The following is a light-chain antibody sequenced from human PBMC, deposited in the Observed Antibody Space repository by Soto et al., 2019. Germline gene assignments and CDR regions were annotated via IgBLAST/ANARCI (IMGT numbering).Light chain of an antibody. V-gene: IGKV3-20*01. J-gene: IGKJ1*01. Sequence: EIVLTQSPGTLSLSPGERATLSCRASQSVSSSYLAWYQQKPGQAPRLLIYGASSRATVIPDRFSGSGSVTDFTLTISSLEPEDFAVYYCQQYGSSPRTFGQGTKVDSK. CDR1: QSVSSSY. CDR3: QQYGSSPRT. CDR2: GAS.